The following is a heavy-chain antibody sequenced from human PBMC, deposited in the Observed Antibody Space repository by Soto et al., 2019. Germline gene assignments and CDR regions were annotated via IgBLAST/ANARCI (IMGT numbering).Heavy chain of an antibody. CDR2: ISSSSDNI. D-gene: IGHD2-21*01. V-gene: IGHV3-48*02. CDR3: ARLPKGSLVNA. J-gene: IGHJ4*02. CDR1: GFRFSDHS. Sequence: PGGSLRLSCGASGFRFSDHSMTWVRQSPGKGLQWIAYISSSSDNIYYAESVRGRFTVSRDNAKNALFLEMNSLRDDDTATYYCARLPKGSLVNAWGQGTRVTVSS.